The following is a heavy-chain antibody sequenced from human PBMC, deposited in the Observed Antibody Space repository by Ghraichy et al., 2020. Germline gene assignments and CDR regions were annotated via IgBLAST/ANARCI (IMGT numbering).Heavy chain of an antibody. J-gene: IGHJ6*02. CDR3: ARGPSGSYYSHYYYGMDV. D-gene: IGHD1-26*01. CDR2: IYYSGST. CDR1: GGSISSGGYY. V-gene: IGHV4-31*03. Sequence: SETLSLTCTVSGGSISSGGYYWSWIRQHPGKGLEWIGYIYYSGSTYYNPSLKSRVTISVDTSKNQFSLKLSSVTAADTAVYYCARGPSGSYYSHYYYGMDVWGQGTTVTVSS.